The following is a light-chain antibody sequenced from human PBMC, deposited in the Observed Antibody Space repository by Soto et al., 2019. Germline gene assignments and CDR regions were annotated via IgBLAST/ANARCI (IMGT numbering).Light chain of an antibody. CDR3: QQYSSYPLT. CDR1: QSISIW. J-gene: IGKJ4*01. Sequence: DIQMTQSPSTLSASVGDRVTITCRASQSISIWLAWYQQKPGKAPKILIYKASSLESGVPSRFGGSGSGTEFTLTISSLQPDDFATYYCQQYSSYPLTFGGGTKVDIK. CDR2: KAS. V-gene: IGKV1-5*03.